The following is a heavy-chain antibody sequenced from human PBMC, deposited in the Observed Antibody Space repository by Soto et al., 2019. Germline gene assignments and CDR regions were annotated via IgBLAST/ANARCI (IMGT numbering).Heavy chain of an antibody. J-gene: IGHJ4*02. CDR2: ISSDGST. CDR3: ARATLGGAYDFWH. D-gene: IGHD3-3*01. Sequence: EVQLVESGGGLVQPGGSLRLSCAASGFSVSRIFMTWVRQAPGKGLEWVSVISSDGSTYYADSVKGRFTISRDIYKNPFLLEMNSLRAEDTAVYYCARATLGGAYDFWHGGQGTLVTVSS. CDR1: GFSVSRIF. V-gene: IGHV3-66*01.